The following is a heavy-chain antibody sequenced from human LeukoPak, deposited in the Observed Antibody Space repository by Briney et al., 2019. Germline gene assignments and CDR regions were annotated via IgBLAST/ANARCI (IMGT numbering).Heavy chain of an antibody. D-gene: IGHD1-1*01. CDR1: GGSISTYY. J-gene: IGHJ5*02. CDR2: IYYSGST. Sequence: SETLSLTCTVSGGSISTYYWSWIRQPPGKGLERIGYIYYSGSTNYNPSLKSRVTISVDTSKNQFSLKLSSVTAADTAVYYCARDRAGTNWFDPWGQGTLVTVSS. V-gene: IGHV4-59*01. CDR3: ARDRAGTNWFDP.